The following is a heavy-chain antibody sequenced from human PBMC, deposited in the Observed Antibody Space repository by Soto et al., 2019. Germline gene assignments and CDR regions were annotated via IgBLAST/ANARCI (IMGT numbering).Heavy chain of an antibody. J-gene: IGHJ5*02. CDR2: IAYDGSNK. CDR1: GFTFSSYA. Sequence: QVQLVESGGGVVQPGRSLRLSCAASGFTFSSYAMPWVRQAPGKGLEWVAVIAYDGSNKYYADSVKGRFTISRDNSKNTVYLQMNSVRAEDTAVYYCARDVFSGSYYRYWFDPWGQGALVTVSS. CDR3: ARDVFSGSYYRYWFDP. D-gene: IGHD1-26*01. V-gene: IGHV3-30-3*01.